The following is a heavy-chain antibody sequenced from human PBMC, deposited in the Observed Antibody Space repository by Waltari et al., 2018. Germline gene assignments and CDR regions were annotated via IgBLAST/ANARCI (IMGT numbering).Heavy chain of an antibody. Sequence: VQLVQSGAEMKNPGESLKISCQVSGYNFVDYWIAWVRQMPGQGLEWMGNIQPGDSNTRYSPSFEGQVTISVDKPLNTAYLQWSSLKASDTAVYYCVRGGTIKHFSQWSTYFYFDIWGQGTLVTVSS. CDR1: GYNFVDYW. V-gene: IGHV5-51*01. J-gene: IGHJ4*02. D-gene: IGHD2-15*01. CDR2: IQPGDSNT. CDR3: VRGGTIKHFSQWSTYFYFDI.